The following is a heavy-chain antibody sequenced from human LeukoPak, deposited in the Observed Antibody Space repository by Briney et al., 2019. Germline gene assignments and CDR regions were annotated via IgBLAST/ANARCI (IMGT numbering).Heavy chain of an antibody. CDR3: ARESGHSSSWYNPAHWFDP. D-gene: IGHD6-13*01. Sequence: ASVKVSCKASGGTFSSYAISWVRQAPGQGLEWMGRIIPILGIANYAQKFQGRVTITADKSTSTAYMELSSLRSEDTAVYYCARESGHSSSWYNPAHWFDPWGQGVLVTVSS. CDR1: GGTFSSYA. CDR2: IIPILGIA. V-gene: IGHV1-69*04. J-gene: IGHJ5*02.